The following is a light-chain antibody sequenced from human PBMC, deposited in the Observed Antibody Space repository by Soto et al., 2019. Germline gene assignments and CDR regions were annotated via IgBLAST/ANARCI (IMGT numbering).Light chain of an antibody. Sequence: QLVLTQPPSASGAPGQRVTFSCSGSGSNIGSNAVNWYQQVPGAAPKLLIYLNDQRPSGVPDRFSGSKSGTSASLAISGLQSGDEADYSCSTWDDSLNGPVFGGGTKLTVL. CDR1: GSNIGSNA. CDR2: LND. J-gene: IGLJ3*02. V-gene: IGLV1-44*01. CDR3: STWDDSLNGPV.